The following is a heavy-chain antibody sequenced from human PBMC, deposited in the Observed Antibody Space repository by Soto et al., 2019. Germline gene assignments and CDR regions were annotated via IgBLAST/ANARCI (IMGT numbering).Heavy chain of an antibody. D-gene: IGHD4-17*01. CDR1: GFTFSSYA. J-gene: IGHJ6*03. V-gene: IGHV3-23*01. CDR3: AKDPQRDTVTTHYYYYMDV. CDR2: ISGSGGST. Sequence: GGSLRLSCAASGFTFSSYAMSWVHQAPGKGLEWVSAISGSGGSTYYADSVKGRFTISRDNSKNTLYLQMNSLRAEDTAVYYCAKDPQRDTVTTHYYYYMDVWGKGTTVTVSS.